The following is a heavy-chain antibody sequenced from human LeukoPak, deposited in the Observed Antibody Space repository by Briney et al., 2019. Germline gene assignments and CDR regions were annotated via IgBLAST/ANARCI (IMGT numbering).Heavy chain of an antibody. V-gene: IGHV3-48*02. CDR3: ARGSANSFDY. D-gene: IGHD6-6*01. CDR1: AFTFSSYS. CDR2: IGSSSSAM. Sequence: VGSLRLSSAASAFTFSSYSMNCVRQAPAKGLEWVSYIGSSSSAMYYADSVKGRFTISRDNAKNSLYLQMNNLGDEDTAVYYCARGSANSFDYWGQGALVTVSS. J-gene: IGHJ4*02.